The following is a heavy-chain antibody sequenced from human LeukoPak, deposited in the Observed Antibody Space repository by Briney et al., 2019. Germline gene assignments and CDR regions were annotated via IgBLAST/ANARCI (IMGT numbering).Heavy chain of an antibody. Sequence: RPGGSLRLSCAASGFTFSSYAMSWVRQAPGKGLEWVSAISGSGGSTYYADSVKGRFTISRDNSKHTLYLQMNSLRAEDTAVYYCAKDHCSSTSCPLDYWGQGTLVTVSS. CDR1: GFTFSSYA. V-gene: IGHV3-23*01. CDR3: AKDHCSSTSCPLDY. D-gene: IGHD2-2*01. CDR2: ISGSGGST. J-gene: IGHJ4*02.